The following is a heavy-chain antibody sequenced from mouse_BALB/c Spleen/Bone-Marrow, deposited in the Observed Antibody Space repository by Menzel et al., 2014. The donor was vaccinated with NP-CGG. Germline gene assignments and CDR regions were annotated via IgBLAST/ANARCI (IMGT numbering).Heavy chain of an antibody. Sequence: EVQRVESGGGLVQPGGSLKLSCAASGFTFSSYGMSWVRQTPDKRLELVATISSNGGSTYYPDSVKGRFTISRDNAKNTRYRQMSSLKSEDTAMYYCARDGYYVFYAMDYWGQGTSVTVSS. CDR1: GFTFSSYG. D-gene: IGHD2-3*01. J-gene: IGHJ4*01. CDR2: ISSNGGST. CDR3: ARDGYYVFYAMDY. V-gene: IGHV5-6-3*01.